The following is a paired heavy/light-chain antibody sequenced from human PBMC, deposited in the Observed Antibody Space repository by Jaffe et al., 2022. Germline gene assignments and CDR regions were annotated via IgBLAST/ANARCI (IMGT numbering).Heavy chain of an antibody. V-gene: IGHV6-1*01. CDR1: GDSVSSNSAA. CDR3: ASSPLIPGYSSGWYSGSPLGGFDY. CDR2: TYYRSKWYN. D-gene: IGHD6-19*01. Sequence: QVQLQQSGPGLVKPSQTLSLTCAISGDSVSSNSAAWNWIRQSPSRGLEWLGRTYYRSKWYNDYAVSVKSRITINPDTSKNQFSLQLNSVTPEDTAVYYCASSPLIPGYSSGWYSGSPLGGFDYWGQGTLVTVSS. J-gene: IGHJ4*02.
Light chain of an antibody. J-gene: IGLJ2*01. CDR1: SSNIGNNY. Sequence: QSVLTQPPSVSAAPGQKVTISCSGSSSNIGNNYVSWYQQLPGTAPKLLIYDNNKRPSGIPDRFSGSKSGTSATLGITGLQTGDEADYYCGTWDSSLSAGGVFGGGTKLTVL. CDR3: GTWDSSLSAGGV. CDR2: DNN. V-gene: IGLV1-51*01.